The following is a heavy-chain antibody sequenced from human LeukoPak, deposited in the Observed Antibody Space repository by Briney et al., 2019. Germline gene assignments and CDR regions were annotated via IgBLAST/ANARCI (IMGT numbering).Heavy chain of an antibody. J-gene: IGHJ4*02. Sequence: GGSLRLSCAASGFTFSSYAMSWVRQAPGKGLEWVSAISGSGGSTYYADSVKGRFTISRGNSKNTLYLQMNSLRAEDTAVYYCAKVPGTMIVVGPLFDYWGQGTLVTVSS. CDR3: AKVPGTMIVVGPLFDY. D-gene: IGHD3-22*01. CDR2: ISGSGGST. CDR1: GFTFSSYA. V-gene: IGHV3-23*01.